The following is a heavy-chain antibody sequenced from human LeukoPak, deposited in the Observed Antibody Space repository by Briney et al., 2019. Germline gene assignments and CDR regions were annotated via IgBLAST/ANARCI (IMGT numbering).Heavy chain of an antibody. V-gene: IGHV4-34*01. CDR3: ARPVAGNNDAFDI. CDR1: GGSFSGYY. Sequence: SETLSLTCAVYGGSFSGYYWSWIRQPPGKGLEWIGEINHSGSTNYNPSLKSRVTISVDTSKNQFSLKLSSVTAADTAVYYCARPVAGNNDAFDIWGQGTMVTVSS. D-gene: IGHD6-19*01. J-gene: IGHJ3*02. CDR2: INHSGST.